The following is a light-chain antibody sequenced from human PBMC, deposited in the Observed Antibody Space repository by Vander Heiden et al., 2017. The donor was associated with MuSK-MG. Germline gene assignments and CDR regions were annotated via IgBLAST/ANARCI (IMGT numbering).Light chain of an antibody. Sequence: LLTQSPSTLSLPPGQRATLACGSSPSASSYLARYQQKPGQAPRLLIYAASNRATGIPARFRGSGSGTDFTLTISSVEAEDFAVYYCRQRNHWPWTFGQGAKVEI. V-gene: IGKV3-11*01. CDR2: AAS. CDR1: PSASSY. CDR3: RQRNHWPWT. J-gene: IGKJ1*01.